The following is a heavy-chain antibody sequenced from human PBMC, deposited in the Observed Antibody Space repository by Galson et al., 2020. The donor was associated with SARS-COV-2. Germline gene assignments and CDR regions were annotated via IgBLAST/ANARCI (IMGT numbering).Heavy chain of an antibody. Sequence: QLGESLKISCAASGFTFSSYAMHWVRQAPGKGLEWVAVISYDGSNKYYADSVKGRFTISRDNSKNTLYLQMNSLRAEDTAVYYCARPSGGGYYFPHDYWGQGTLVTVSS. V-gene: IGHV3-30*04. CDR3: ARPSGGGYYFPHDY. CDR2: ISYDGSNK. CDR1: GFTFSSYA. J-gene: IGHJ4*02. D-gene: IGHD3-22*01.